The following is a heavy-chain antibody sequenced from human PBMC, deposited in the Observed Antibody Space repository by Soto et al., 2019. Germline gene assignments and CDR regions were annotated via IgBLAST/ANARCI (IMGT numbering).Heavy chain of an antibody. CDR1: GGTFSSYA. J-gene: IGHJ6*02. D-gene: IGHD2-2*01. CDR3: ARSQGSSTSLEIYYYYYYGMDV. V-gene: IGHV1-69*01. Sequence: QVQLVQSGAEVKKPGSSVKVSCKASGGTFSSYAISWVRQAPGQGLEWMGGIIPISGTANYAQKVQGRVTITADESTSTAYMELSSLRPEDPAVYYCARSQGSSTSLEIYYYYYYGMDVWGQGTTVTVSS. CDR2: IIPISGTA.